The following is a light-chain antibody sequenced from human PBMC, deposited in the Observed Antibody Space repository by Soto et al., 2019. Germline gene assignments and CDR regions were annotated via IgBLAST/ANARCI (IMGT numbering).Light chain of an antibody. V-gene: IGKV3-20*01. CDR2: GAS. J-gene: IGKJ1*01. CDR3: HQYGSSSWT. Sequence: EIVLTQSPATLSLSPAERATLSCRASQSVSSSYLAWYQQKPGQAPRLLIYGASSRATGIPDRFSGSGSGTDFTLTISRLEPEDFAVYYCHQYGSSSWTFGQGTKVDIK. CDR1: QSVSSSY.